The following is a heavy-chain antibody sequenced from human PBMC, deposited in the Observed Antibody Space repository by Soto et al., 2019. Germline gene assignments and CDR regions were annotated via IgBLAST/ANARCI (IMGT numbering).Heavy chain of an antibody. V-gene: IGHV3-33*01. CDR3: ARGGTIFGVVVYYYYGMDV. Sequence: GGSLRLSCAASGFTFSGYGMHWVRQAPGKGLEWVAVIWYDGSNKYYADSVKGRFTISRDNSKNTLYLQMNSLRAEDTAVYYCARGGTIFGVVVYYYYGMDVWGQGTTITVSS. D-gene: IGHD3-3*01. CDR2: IWYDGSNK. J-gene: IGHJ6*02. CDR1: GFTFSGYG.